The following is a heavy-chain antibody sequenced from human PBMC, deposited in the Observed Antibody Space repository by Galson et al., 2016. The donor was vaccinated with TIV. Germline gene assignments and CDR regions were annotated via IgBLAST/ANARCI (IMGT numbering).Heavy chain of an antibody. CDR3: TTVRLRGSGGMDV. J-gene: IGHJ6*02. D-gene: IGHD2-8*01. V-gene: IGHV1-69-2*01. CDR2: VDPEDGKT. Sequence: VKVSCKVSGHHFTDYYMHWVQQAPGKGFEWMGHVDPEDGKTKYAAKFQGRVTMTADTSTDTAYMELSYLRSEDTAIYYCTTVRLRGSGGMDVWGQGTTVIVSS. CDR1: GHHFTDYY.